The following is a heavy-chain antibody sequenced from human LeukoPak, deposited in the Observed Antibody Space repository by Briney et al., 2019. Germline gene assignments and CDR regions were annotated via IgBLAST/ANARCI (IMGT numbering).Heavy chain of an antibody. J-gene: IGHJ4*02. D-gene: IGHD3-16*02. CDR3: AREGLGDYDYVWGSYRPYFDY. Sequence: PGGSLRLSCAASGFTFSSYGMHWVRQAPGKGLEWVAFIRYDGSNKYYADSVKGRFTISRDNSKNTLYLQMNSLRAEDTAVYYCAREGLGDYDYVWGSYRPYFDYWGQGTLVTVSS. V-gene: IGHV3-30*02. CDR2: IRYDGSNK. CDR1: GFTFSSYG.